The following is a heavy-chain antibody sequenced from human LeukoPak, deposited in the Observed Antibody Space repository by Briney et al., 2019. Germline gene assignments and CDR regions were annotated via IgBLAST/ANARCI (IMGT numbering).Heavy chain of an antibody. Sequence: PSQTLSLTCTVSGGSISTTSYYWAWIRQPPGKGLEWIGFIHYTGSTYYNPSLKGRVTLSVDTSKNQSSLKLTSVTAADTAVYSCARPHSYGDYYFDYWGQGTLVTVSS. J-gene: IGHJ4*02. CDR3: ARPHSYGDYYFDY. CDR1: GGSISTTSYY. V-gene: IGHV4-39*01. D-gene: IGHD4-17*01. CDR2: IHYTGST.